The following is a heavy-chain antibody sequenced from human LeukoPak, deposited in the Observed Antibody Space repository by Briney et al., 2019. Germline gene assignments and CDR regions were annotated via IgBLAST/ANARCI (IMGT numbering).Heavy chain of an antibody. V-gene: IGHV1-18*01. CDR2: ISPSSGNT. D-gene: IGHD1-26*01. CDR3: ARDQWEIPKYFDP. CDR1: GYAFHTYG. J-gene: IGHJ5*02. Sequence: GASVKVSCRASGYAFHTYGISWLRQAPGQGLEWLGWISPSSGNTDYAQTFQGRVTLTTDTSTSTAYMDLTSLASDDTAVYYCARDQWEIPKYFDPWGQGTLVTVSS.